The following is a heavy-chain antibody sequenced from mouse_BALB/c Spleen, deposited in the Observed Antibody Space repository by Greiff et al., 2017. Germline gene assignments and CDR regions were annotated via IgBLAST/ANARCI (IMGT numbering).Heavy chain of an antibody. D-gene: IGHD1-1*01. CDR3: ARRPYYAYAMDY. CDR1: GFTFSSFG. CDR2: ISSGSSTI. J-gene: IGHJ4*01. V-gene: IGHV5-17*02. Sequence: EVQLVESGGGLVKPGGSLKLSCAASGFTFSSFGMHWVRQAPEKGLEWVAYISSGSSTIYYADTVKGRFTISRDNPKNTLFLQMTSLRSEDTAMYYCARRPYYAYAMDYWGQGTSVTVSS.